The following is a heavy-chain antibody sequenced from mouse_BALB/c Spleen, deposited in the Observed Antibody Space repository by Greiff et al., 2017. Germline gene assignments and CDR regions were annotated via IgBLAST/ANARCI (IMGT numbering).Heavy chain of an antibody. CDR1: GFTFSSYG. D-gene: IGHD4-1*01. V-gene: IGHV5-6-3*01. J-gene: IGHJ4*01. Sequence: EVKLMESGGGLVQPGGSLKLSCAASGFTFSSYGMSWVRQTPDKRLELVATINSNGGSTYYPDSVKGRFTISRDNAKNTLYLQMSSLKSEDTAMYYCAREYWDYAMDYWGQGTSVTVSS. CDR3: AREYWDYAMDY. CDR2: INSNGGST.